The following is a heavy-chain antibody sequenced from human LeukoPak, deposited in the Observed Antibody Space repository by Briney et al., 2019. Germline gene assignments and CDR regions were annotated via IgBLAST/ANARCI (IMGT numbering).Heavy chain of an antibody. CDR1: EFTFTSYE. J-gene: IGHJ3*02. CDR2: ISSSGNTI. Sequence: GGSLRLSCAASEFTFTSYELNWVRQAPGKGLEWVSYISSSGNTISYADSVKGRFTISRDNAKNSLYLQVISLRAEDTAVYYCARGPSIAARYDAFDIWGQGTMVTVSS. V-gene: IGHV3-48*03. CDR3: ARGPSIAARYDAFDI. D-gene: IGHD6-6*01.